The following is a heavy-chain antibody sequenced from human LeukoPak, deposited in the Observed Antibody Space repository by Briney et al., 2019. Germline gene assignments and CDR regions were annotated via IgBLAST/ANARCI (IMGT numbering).Heavy chain of an antibody. CDR3: VKATGATFYDSFDI. Sequence: GGSLRLSCTASGFTFSSYAIHWARQAPGKGLEWVALIWYDGRNKYYADSVKGRFTISRDNSKNTLYLQMNSLRVEDSAAYYCVKATGATFYDSFDIWGQGTMVAVSS. V-gene: IGHV3-33*06. CDR1: GFTFSSYA. J-gene: IGHJ3*02. CDR2: IWYDGRNK. D-gene: IGHD1-26*01.